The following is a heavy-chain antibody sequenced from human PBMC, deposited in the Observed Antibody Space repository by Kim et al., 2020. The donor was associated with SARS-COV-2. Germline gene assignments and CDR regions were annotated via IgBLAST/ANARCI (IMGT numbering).Heavy chain of an antibody. Sequence: ADSVKGRFTISRDNSKNSLYLQMNSLRTEDTALYYCAKGRDYDILTGSDGWGQGTLVTVSS. J-gene: IGHJ4*02. V-gene: IGHV3-43*01. CDR3: AKGRDYDILTGSDG. D-gene: IGHD3-9*01.